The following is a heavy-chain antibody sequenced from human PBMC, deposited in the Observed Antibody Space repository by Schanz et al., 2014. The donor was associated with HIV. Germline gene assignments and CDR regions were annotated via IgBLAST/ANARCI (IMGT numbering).Heavy chain of an antibody. CDR3: AKEGQQLGGVGRYHFDY. Sequence: QVQLVESGGGVVQPGRSLRLSCAASGFTFSSYGMHWVRQAPGKGLEWVAVISYDGSNKYYADSVKGRFTISRDISKNTLDLQMNSRRAEDTAVYYCAKEGQQLGGVGRYHFDYWGQGTMVTVSS. J-gene: IGHJ4*02. CDR2: ISYDGSNK. D-gene: IGHD6-13*01. V-gene: IGHV3-30*18. CDR1: GFTFSSYG.